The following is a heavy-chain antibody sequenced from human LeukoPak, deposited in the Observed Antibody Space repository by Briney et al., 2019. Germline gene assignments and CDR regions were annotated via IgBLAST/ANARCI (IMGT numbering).Heavy chain of an antibody. CDR2: ISSSSSYI. CDR1: GFTFSSYS. Sequence: GGSLRLSCAASGFTFSSYSMNWVRQAPGKGLEWVSSISSSSSYIYYADSVKGRFTISRDNAKNSLYLQMNSLRAEDTAVYYCARDPPGYSSSSNWFDPRGQGTLVTVSS. V-gene: IGHV3-21*01. J-gene: IGHJ5*02. CDR3: ARDPPGYSSSSNWFDP. D-gene: IGHD6-6*01.